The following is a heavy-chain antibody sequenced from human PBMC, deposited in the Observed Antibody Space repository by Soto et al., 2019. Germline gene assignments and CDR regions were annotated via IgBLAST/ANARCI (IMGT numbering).Heavy chain of an antibody. J-gene: IGHJ4*02. Sequence: GGSLRLSCAASRFTFSSYAMNWVRQAPGKGLEWVSAISGSGGSTYYAASVKGRFTISRDNSRNTLYLQMNSLRAEDTAVYYCAKEVVFGDFWGQGTLVTVSS. CDR2: ISGSGGST. D-gene: IGHD3-3*01. CDR3: AKEVVFGDF. V-gene: IGHV3-23*01. CDR1: RFTFSSYA.